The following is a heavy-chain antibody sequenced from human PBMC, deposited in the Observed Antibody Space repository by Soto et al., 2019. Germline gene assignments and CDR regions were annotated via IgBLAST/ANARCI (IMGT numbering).Heavy chain of an antibody. CDR2: ISPDGSDV. V-gene: IGHV3-74*01. CDR1: GFPFTNYW. CDR3: ACWGHIVPVAPSDFDR. Sequence: GGSLRLSCAASGFPFTNYWMNWVRQTPGKGLMWVSRISPDGSDVGYADSVEGRFTVSGDNAKNTLYLQMHSLRAEDTAMYYCACWGHIVPVAPSDFDRWGQGTLVPVSS. J-gene: IGHJ4*02. D-gene: IGHD2-8*02.